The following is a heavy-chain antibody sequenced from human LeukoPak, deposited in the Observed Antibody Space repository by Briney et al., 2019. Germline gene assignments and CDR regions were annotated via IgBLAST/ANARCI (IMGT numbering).Heavy chain of an antibody. J-gene: IGHJ6*03. D-gene: IGHD5-18*01. V-gene: IGHV4-39*01. CDR3: ARHGGYRYKTLNYYYYMDV. CDR1: GGSISSSSYY. CDR2: IYYSGST. Sequence: SETLSLTCTVSGGSISSSSYYWGWIRQPPGKGLEWIGSIYYSGSTYYNPSLKSRVTISVDTSKNRFSLKLSSVTAADTAVYYCARHGGYRYKTLNYYYYMDVWGKGTTVTVSS.